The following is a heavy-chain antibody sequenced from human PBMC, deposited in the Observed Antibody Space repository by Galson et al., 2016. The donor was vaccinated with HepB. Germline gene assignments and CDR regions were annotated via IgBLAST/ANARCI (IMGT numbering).Heavy chain of an antibody. D-gene: IGHD5-12*01. CDR3: ARDSFLYGISGYDYGDHLKAIYYYNGLDV. Sequence: CAISGDSVSRNSVAWNWIRQSPARGLEWLGRTYYRSKWYNDYAVSVKSRISIKPDTSKNQFSLQLNSVTPEDTAVYYCARDSFLYGISGYDYGDHLKAIYYYNGLDVWGQGTTVTVSS. CDR1: GDSVSRNSVA. V-gene: IGHV6-1*01. CDR2: TYYRSKWYN. J-gene: IGHJ6*02.